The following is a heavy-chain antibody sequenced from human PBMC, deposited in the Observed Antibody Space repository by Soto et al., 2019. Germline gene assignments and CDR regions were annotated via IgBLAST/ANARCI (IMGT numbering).Heavy chain of an antibody. Sequence: PGGSLRLSCEASGFTFNNYAMTWVRQTPGKGLQWVSTISGSGSSTFYADSVRGRFTISRDNSKNTLYLQMNSLRAEDTALYYCAKEKFASTVPDFFDYWGQGTLVTVSS. V-gene: IGHV3-23*01. CDR2: ISGSGSST. D-gene: IGHD6-19*01. CDR3: AKEKFASTVPDFFDY. J-gene: IGHJ4*02. CDR1: GFTFNNYA.